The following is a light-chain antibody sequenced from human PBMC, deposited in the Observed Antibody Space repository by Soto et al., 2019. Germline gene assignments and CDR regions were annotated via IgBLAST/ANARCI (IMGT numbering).Light chain of an antibody. CDR2: GVS. V-gene: IGLV2-14*01. CDR3: SSYTSSSTLL. Sequence: QSVLTQPASVSASPGQSITISCTGASNDVGGSDYVSWYQQHPGKAPKLIIYGVSNRPSGTSDRFSGSKSGNTASLTISGLQAEDEADYYCSSYTSSSTLLFGGGTKLTV. CDR1: SNDVGGSDY. J-gene: IGLJ2*01.